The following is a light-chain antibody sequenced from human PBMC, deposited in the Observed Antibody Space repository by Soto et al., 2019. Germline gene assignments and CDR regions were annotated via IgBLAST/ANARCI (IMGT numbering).Light chain of an antibody. CDR2: GAS. CDR1: RSVTNNY. CDR3: HQYGSSPPT. J-gene: IGKJ1*01. V-gene: IGKV3-20*01. Sequence: EIVLTQSPGTLSLSPGERATLSCRASRSVTNNYVAWYQRKPGQAPRLLIYGASSRATDIPGRFSGTGSGKDLSLTSTRLEPEDGEVYYCHQYGSSPPTFGQGTKVEI.